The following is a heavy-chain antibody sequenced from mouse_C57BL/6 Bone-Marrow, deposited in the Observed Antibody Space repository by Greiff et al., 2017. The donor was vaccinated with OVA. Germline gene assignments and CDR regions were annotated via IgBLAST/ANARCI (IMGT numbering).Heavy chain of an antibody. D-gene: IGHD2-5*01. V-gene: IGHV1-26*01. J-gene: IGHJ4*01. CDR2: INPNNGGT. CDR1: GYTFTDYY. CDR3: ATYSNYGGGSYAMDY. Sequence: EVQLQQSGPELVKPGASVKISCKASGYTFTDYYMNWVKQSHGKSLEWIGDINPNNGGTSYNQKFKGKATLTVDKSSSTAYMELRSLTSEDSAVYYCATYSNYGGGSYAMDYWGQGTSVTVSS.